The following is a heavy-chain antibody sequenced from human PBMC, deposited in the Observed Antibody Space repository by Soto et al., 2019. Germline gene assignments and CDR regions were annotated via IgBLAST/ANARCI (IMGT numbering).Heavy chain of an antibody. J-gene: IGHJ4*02. V-gene: IGHV3-23*01. CDR1: GFPFSSYA. Sequence: EVQLLESGGGLIQPGGSLRLSCAASGFPFSSYAMSWVRLAPGKGLEWVSAIGGSGGSTYYADSVKGRFTISRDNSKNTLYLQMNRLRADDTALYYCTAWNSGSQTDYWGQGTLVTVSS. CDR3: TAWNSGSQTDY. D-gene: IGHD1-26*01. CDR2: IGGSGGST.